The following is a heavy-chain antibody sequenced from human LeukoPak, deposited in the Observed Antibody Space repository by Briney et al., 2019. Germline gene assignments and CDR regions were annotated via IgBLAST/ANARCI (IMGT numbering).Heavy chain of an antibody. Sequence: PGGSLRLSCAASGFTFDDYAMHWVRQAPGKGLEWVSLISWDGGSTYYADSVKGRFTISRDNSKNSLYLQMNSLRAEDTALYYCAKDRPPYSSSYHYYYYMDVWGKGTTITVSS. CDR1: GFTFDDYA. V-gene: IGHV3-43D*03. D-gene: IGHD6-6*01. J-gene: IGHJ6*03. CDR3: AKDRPPYSSSYHYYYYMDV. CDR2: ISWDGGST.